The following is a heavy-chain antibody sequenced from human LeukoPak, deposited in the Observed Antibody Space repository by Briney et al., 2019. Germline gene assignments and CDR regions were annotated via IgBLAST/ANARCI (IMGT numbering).Heavy chain of an antibody. CDR2: IYHSGST. J-gene: IGHJ1*01. D-gene: IGHD2-15*01. CDR3: AFSGGSCYQCFQH. V-gene: IGHV4-4*02. CDR1: GGSISNSNW. Sequence: SETLSLTCAVSGGSISNSNWRSWVRQPPGKGLEWIGEIYHSGSTNYNPSLKSRVTVSVDKSKNQFSLKLSSVTAADTAVYYCAFSGGSCYQCFQHWGQGTLVTVSS.